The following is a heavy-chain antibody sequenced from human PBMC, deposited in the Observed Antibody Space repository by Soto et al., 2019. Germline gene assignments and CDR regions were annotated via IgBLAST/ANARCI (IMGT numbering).Heavy chain of an antibody. D-gene: IGHD2-8*02. J-gene: IGHJ6*02. CDR3: ARDDRLLGFGMDV. CDR2: IYYSGSA. Sequence: WTWIRQPPGKGLEWIGSIYYSGSAYYNPFLKRRVTISPDTSKNQFSLEVRSVTAADTAVYYCARDDRLLGFGMDVWGQGTMVTVSS. V-gene: IGHV4-59*01.